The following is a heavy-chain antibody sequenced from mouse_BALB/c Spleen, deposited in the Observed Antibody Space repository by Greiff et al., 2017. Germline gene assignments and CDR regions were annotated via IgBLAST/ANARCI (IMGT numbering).Heavy chain of an antibody. CDR1: GYTFTDYN. J-gene: IGHJ2*01. V-gene: IGHV1S29*02. CDR2: IYPYNGGT. D-gene: IGHD2-4*01. CDR3: ASRGLRPYYFDD. Sequence: EVQLQQSGPELVKPGASVKISCKASGYTFTDYNMHWVKQSHGKSLEWIGYIYPYNGGTGYNQKFKSKATLTVDNSSSTAYMELRSLTSEDSAVYYCASRGLRPYYFDDWGQGTTLTVSS.